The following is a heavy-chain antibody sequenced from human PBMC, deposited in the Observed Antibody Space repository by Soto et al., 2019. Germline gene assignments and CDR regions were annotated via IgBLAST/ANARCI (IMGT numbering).Heavy chain of an antibody. Sequence: EVQLVESGGGLVQTGGSLRLSCAASGFTFSSYWMHWVRQAPGKGLVWVSRINSDGSRTNYADSVKGRFTISRDNAKNTLYLQMNSLRAEDTAVYYCARGLAGTNGMDVWGQGTTVTVSS. V-gene: IGHV3-74*01. CDR2: INSDGSRT. CDR3: ARGLAGTNGMDV. CDR1: GFTFSSYW. D-gene: IGHD6-13*01. J-gene: IGHJ6*02.